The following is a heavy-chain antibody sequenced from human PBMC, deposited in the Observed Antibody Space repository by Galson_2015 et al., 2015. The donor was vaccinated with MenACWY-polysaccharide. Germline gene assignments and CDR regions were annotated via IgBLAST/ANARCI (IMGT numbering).Heavy chain of an antibody. CDR2: IKKDGSEK. CDR3: ARERCVCVLFFDQ. J-gene: IGHJ4*02. D-gene: IGHD2-8*01. V-gene: IGHV3-7*01. Sequence: SLRLSCAASGFTFSNFWMSWVRQAPGKELEWMASIKKDGSEKYLVDSVKGRFTISRDNAKNSLFLQMNSLRAGDTAVYYCARERCVCVLFFDQWGQGTVVYFCS. CDR1: GFTFSNFW.